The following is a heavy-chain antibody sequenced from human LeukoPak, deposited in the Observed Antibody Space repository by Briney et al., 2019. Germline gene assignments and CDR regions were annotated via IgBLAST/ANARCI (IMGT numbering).Heavy chain of an antibody. CDR3: AREFVAVASFDY. D-gene: IGHD6-19*01. V-gene: IGHV1-46*01. CDR2: INPSGGST. CDR1: GYTFTSYY. Sequence: ASVKVSCKASGYTFTSYYMHWVRQAPGQGLEWMGIINPSGGSTSYAQKFQGRVTMTRDMSTSTVYMELSSLRSEDTAVYYCAREFVAVASFDYWGQGTLVTVSS. J-gene: IGHJ4*02.